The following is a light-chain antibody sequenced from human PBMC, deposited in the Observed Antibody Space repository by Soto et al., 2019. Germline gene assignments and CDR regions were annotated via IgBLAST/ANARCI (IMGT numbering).Light chain of an antibody. CDR2: DVS. J-gene: IGLJ2*01. CDR1: SSDVGGYNY. CDR3: SSSKTTSSLVV. Sequence: QSALTQPRSVSGSPGQSVTISCTGTSSDVGGYNYVSWYQQYPGKVPKLVIYDVSNRPSGVSNRFSGSKSGNTASLTISGGQDEEEADYYCSSSKTTSSLVVFGGGTKLTVL. V-gene: IGLV2-14*01.